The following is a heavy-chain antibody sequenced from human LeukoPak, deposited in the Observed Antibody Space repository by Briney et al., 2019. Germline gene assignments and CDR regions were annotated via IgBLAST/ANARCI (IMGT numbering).Heavy chain of an antibody. D-gene: IGHD2-15*01. J-gene: IGHJ4*02. CDR3: ARLETVSGANYFDH. Sequence: SYTLSLISSCAGASVARGTCVGTGGRQPPGKRLEWIGSINYSGTTYYTASLKSRVTISVDTSKAQYSLSLTLVTAADTAVYFCARLETVSGANYFDHWGQGALVTVSS. V-gene: IGHV4-39*01. CDR2: INYSGTT. CDR1: GASVARGTCV.